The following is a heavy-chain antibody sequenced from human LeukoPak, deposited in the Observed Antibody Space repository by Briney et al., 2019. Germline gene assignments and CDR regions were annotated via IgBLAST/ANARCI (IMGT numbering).Heavy chain of an antibody. D-gene: IGHD3-10*01. CDR2: INQDGSEK. Sequence: PGGSLRLSCAASGFTFSRYWMSWVRQAPGKGLEWAANINQDGSEKHYVDSVKGRFTISRDNAKNTLYLQMNSLRAEDTAVYYCARVVSMVRGVISYYFDYWGQGTLVTVSS. J-gene: IGHJ4*02. CDR3: ARVVSMVRGVISYYFDY. CDR1: GFTFSRYW. V-gene: IGHV3-7*01.